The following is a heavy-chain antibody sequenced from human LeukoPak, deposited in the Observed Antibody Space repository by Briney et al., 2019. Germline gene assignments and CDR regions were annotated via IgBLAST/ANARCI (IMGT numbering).Heavy chain of an antibody. D-gene: IGHD3-16*01. CDR1: GGSISSYY. Sequence: SETLSLTCTVSGGSISSYYWSWIRQPPGKGLDWIEYIYYSGSTNYNPSLKCRVTLSVDTYKYQFSLKLSSVAAADTAVYCCARGVPAVSLYAFDPWGERTLVTVSS. CDR2: IYYSGST. J-gene: IGHJ5*02. CDR3: ARGVPAVSLYAFDP. V-gene: IGHV4-59*01.